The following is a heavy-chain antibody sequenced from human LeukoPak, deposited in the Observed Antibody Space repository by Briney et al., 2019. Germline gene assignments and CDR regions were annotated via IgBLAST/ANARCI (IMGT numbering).Heavy chain of an antibody. CDR1: GGSISSYC. CDR3: ARDVYGDSWFDP. V-gene: IGHV4-59*12. CDR2: IYYSGST. D-gene: IGHD4-17*01. Sequence: SETLSLTCTVSGGSISSYCWSWIRQPPGKGLEWIGYIYYSGSTNYNPSLKSRVTISVDTSKNRFSLKLSSVTAADTAVYYCARDVYGDSWFDPWGQGTLVTVSS. J-gene: IGHJ5*02.